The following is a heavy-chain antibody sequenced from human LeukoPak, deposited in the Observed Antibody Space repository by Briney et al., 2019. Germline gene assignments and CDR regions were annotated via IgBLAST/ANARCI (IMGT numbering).Heavy chain of an antibody. J-gene: IGHJ4*02. V-gene: IGHV1-18*01. Sequence: EASVKVSCKASGYTFTSYGISWVRQAPGQGLEWMGWISAYNGNTNYAQKLQGRVTMTTDTSTSTAYMELRSLRSDDTAVYYCARGHGTMIVVPPDYWGQGTLVTVSS. CDR3: ARGHGTMIVVPPDY. CDR2: ISAYNGNT. CDR1: GYTFTSYG. D-gene: IGHD3-22*01.